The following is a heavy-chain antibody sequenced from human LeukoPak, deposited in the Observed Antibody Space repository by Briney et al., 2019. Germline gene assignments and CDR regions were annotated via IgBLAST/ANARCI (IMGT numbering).Heavy chain of an antibody. J-gene: IGHJ6*03. CDR2: TIPIFGTA. V-gene: IGHV1-69*05. CDR1: GGTFSSYA. Sequence: SVKVSCKAPGGTFSSYAISWVRQAPGQGLEWMGRTIPIFGTANYAQKFQGRVTITTDESTSTAYMELSSLRSEDTAVYYCARDSYYYYYYMDVWGKGTTVTVSS. CDR3: ARDSYYYYYYMDV.